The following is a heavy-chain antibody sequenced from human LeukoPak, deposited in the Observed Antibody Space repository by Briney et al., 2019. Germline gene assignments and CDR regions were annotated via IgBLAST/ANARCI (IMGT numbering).Heavy chain of an antibody. V-gene: IGHV3-7*01. CDR3: ARVGRIHYYDSSGYRNYAFDI. J-gene: IGHJ3*02. CDR2: IENDGAVK. CDR1: GFTFSYHW. Sequence: GGSLRLSCAASGFTFSYHWMTWVRQAPGKGLEWVANIENDGAVKNYVDSVKGRFTISRDNAKNSLYLQMNSLRAEDTAVYYCARVGRIHYYDSSGYRNYAFDIWGQGTMVTVSS. D-gene: IGHD3-22*01.